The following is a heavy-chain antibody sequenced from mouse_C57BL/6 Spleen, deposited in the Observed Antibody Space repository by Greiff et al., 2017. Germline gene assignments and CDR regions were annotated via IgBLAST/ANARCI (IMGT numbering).Heavy chain of an antibody. D-gene: IGHD2-2*01. CDR1: GFTFSDAW. CDR3: RYGYSRRLDY. V-gene: IGHV6-6*01. CDR2: IRNKANNHAT. J-gene: IGHJ2*01. Sequence: EVQVVESGGGLVQPGGSMKLSCAASGFTFSDAWMDWVRQSPEKGLEWVAEIRNKANNHATYYAESVKGRFTISRDDSKSSVYLQMNSLRAEDTGIYYCRYGYSRRLDYWGQGTTLTVSS.